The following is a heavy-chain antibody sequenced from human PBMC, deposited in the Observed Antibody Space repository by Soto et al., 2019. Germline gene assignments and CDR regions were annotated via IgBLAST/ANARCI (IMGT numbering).Heavy chain of an antibody. CDR1: GFTLSDYY. Sequence: QVQLVESGGDLVKPGGSLRLSCAASGFTLSDYYMSWIRQAPGKGLECVSYITTSGTTIFYADSVKGRFTISRDNAKNSLSLQMNSLRAEDTAVYYCARHHRYGGNAFDIWGQGTTVTVSS. CDR3: ARHHRYGGNAFDI. D-gene: IGHD3-16*01. V-gene: IGHV3-11*01. J-gene: IGHJ3*02. CDR2: ITTSGTTI.